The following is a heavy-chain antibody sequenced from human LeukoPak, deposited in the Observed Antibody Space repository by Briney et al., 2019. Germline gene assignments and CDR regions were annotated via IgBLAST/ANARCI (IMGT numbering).Heavy chain of an antibody. J-gene: IGHJ3*02. D-gene: IGHD5/OR15-5a*01. CDR3: AHRHYSVRAFDI. CDR1: GFSLSTSGVG. V-gene: IGHV2-5*01. CDR2: IYWNDDK. Sequence: SGPTQVNPTQTLTLTCTFSGFSLSTSGVGVGWIRQPPGKALEWLALIYWNDDKRYSPSLKSRLTITKDTSKNQVVLTMTNMDPVDTATYYCAHRHYSVRAFDIWGQGTMVTVSS.